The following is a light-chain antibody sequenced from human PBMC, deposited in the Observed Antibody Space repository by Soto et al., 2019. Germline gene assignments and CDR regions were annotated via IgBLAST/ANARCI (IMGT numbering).Light chain of an antibody. CDR3: QQYNSWPPLT. V-gene: IGKV3-15*01. CDR1: QSVSSN. Sequence: EIVMTQSPATLSVSPGERATLSCRASQSVSSNLAWYQQKPGQAPRLLIYGASTRATGIPARFSGSGSGTEFTLTISSLQSEDLAVYYCQQYNSWPPLTFGGGTKVVIK. J-gene: IGKJ4*01. CDR2: GAS.